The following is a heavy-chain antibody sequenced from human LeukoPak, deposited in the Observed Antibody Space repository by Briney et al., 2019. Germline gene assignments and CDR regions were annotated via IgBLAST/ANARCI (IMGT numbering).Heavy chain of an antibody. D-gene: IGHD6-6*01. CDR2: ISSSSSNI. CDR1: GFTFSSYS. Sequence: GGSLRLSCAASGFTFSSYSMNWVRQAPGKGLEWVSSISSSSSNIYYADSVKGRFTISRDNAKNSLYLQMNSLRAEDTAVYYCARELSRSSIALPSDYWGQGTLVTVSS. J-gene: IGHJ4*02. CDR3: ARELSRSSIALPSDY. V-gene: IGHV3-21*04.